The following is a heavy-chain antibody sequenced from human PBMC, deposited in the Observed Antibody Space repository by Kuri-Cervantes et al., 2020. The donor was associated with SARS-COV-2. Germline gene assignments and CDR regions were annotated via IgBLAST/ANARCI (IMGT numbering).Heavy chain of an antibody. J-gene: IGHJ4*02. V-gene: IGHV3-30*19. CDR3: ARDGSHDFWSAYWDY. Sequence: GESLKISCAASGFTFSSYGMHWVRQAPGKGLEWVALISYDGSNIQYAHSVKGRFSISRDNSNNTVHLQMISLRHEDTAVYYCARDGSHDFWSAYWDYWGQGTLGTVSS. CDR1: GFTFSSYG. CDR2: ISYDGSNI. D-gene: IGHD3-3*01.